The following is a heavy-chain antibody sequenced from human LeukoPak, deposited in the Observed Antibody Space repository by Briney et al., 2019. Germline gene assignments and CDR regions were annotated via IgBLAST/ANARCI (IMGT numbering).Heavy chain of an antibody. Sequence: SETLSLTCTVSGGSISTYYWSWIRQPPGKGLEWLGYIYYSGRIDHNPSLKSRVTMSGDTSKNQLSLKLSSVTAADTAVYYCAMGLPYASPQPGYWGQGTLVTVSS. CDR1: GGSISTYY. J-gene: IGHJ4*02. CDR2: IYYSGRI. D-gene: IGHD1-14*01. V-gene: IGHV4-59*01. CDR3: AMGLPYASPQPGY.